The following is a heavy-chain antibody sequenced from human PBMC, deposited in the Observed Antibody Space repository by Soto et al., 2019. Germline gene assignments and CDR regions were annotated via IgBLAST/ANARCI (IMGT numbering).Heavy chain of an antibody. CDR2: IYHSGST. CDR3: ARDLYSSPRSFQH. Sequence: SETLSLTCTVSGGSISSNWWSWVRQPPGKGLEWIGEIYHSGSTNYNPSLKSRVTISVDKSKNQFSLKLSSVTAADTAVYYCARDLYSSPRSFQHWGQGTLVTVSS. J-gene: IGHJ1*01. V-gene: IGHV4-4*02. CDR1: GGSISSNW. D-gene: IGHD6-13*01.